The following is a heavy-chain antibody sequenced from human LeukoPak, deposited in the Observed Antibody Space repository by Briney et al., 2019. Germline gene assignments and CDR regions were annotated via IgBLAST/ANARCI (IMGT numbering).Heavy chain of an antibody. CDR1: GGSISSSSYY. D-gene: IGHD5-18*01. CDR2: IYYSGST. V-gene: IGHV4-39*01. CDR3: ARLPWIQLWPFDY. J-gene: IGHJ4*02. Sequence: SETLSLTCTVSGGSISSSSYYWGWIRQPPGKGLEWIGSIYYSGSTSYNPSLKSRVTISVDTSRNQFSLKLSSVTAADTAVYYCARLPWIQLWPFDYWGQGTLVTVSS.